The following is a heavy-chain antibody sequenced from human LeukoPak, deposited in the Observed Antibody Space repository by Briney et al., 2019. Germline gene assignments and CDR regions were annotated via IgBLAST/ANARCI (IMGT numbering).Heavy chain of an antibody. D-gene: IGHD1-26*01. J-gene: IGHJ6*03. CDR2: MNPNSGNT. CDR3: AREGGPYYYMDV. V-gene: IGHV1-8*03. CDR1: GYTFTSYD. Sequence: ASVKVSCKASGYTFTSYDINWVRQATGQGLEWMGWMNPNSGNTGYAQKFQGRVTITRNTSISTAYMELSSLRSEDTAVYYCAREGGPYYYMDVWGKGTTVTVSS.